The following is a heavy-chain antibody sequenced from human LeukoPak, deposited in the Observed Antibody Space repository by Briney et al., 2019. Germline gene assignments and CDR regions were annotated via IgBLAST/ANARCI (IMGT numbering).Heavy chain of an antibody. Sequence: SETLSLTCTVSGGSISSYYWSWIRQPPGKGLEWIGYIYYSWSTNYNPSLKSRVTISVDTSKNQFSLKLSSVTAADTAVYYCARNLSPYSSSWYSFYYFDYWGQGTLVTVSS. D-gene: IGHD6-13*01. CDR3: ARNLSPYSSSWYSFYYFDY. V-gene: IGHV4-59*01. CDR2: IYYSWST. CDR1: GGSISSYY. J-gene: IGHJ4*02.